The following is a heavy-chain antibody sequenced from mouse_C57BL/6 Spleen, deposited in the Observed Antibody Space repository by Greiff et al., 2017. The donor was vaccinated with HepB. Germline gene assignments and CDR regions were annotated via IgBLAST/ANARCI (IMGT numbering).Heavy chain of an antibody. J-gene: IGHJ3*01. CDR3: ARREAAQATGFAY. CDR1: GYTFTSYW. Sequence: QVQLQQPGAELVMPGASVKLSCKASGYTFTSYWMHWVKQRPGQGLEWIGEIDPSDSYTNYNHKFKGKSTLTVDKSSSTAYMQLSSLTSEDSAVYYCARREAAQATGFAYWGQGTLVTVSA. V-gene: IGHV1-69*01. CDR2: IDPSDSYT. D-gene: IGHD3-2*02.